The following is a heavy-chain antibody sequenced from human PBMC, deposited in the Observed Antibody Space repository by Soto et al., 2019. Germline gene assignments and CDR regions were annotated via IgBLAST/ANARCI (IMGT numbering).Heavy chain of an antibody. Sequence: SETLSLTCAVYGGSFSGYYWSWIRQPPGKGLEWIGEINHSGSTNYNPSLKSRVTISVDTSKNQFSLKLSSVTTADTAVYYCARPSSSSAAVYYFDYWGQGTLVTVSS. CDR3: ARPSSSSAAVYYFDY. CDR1: GGSFSGYY. D-gene: IGHD2-2*01. V-gene: IGHV4-34*01. CDR2: INHSGST. J-gene: IGHJ4*02.